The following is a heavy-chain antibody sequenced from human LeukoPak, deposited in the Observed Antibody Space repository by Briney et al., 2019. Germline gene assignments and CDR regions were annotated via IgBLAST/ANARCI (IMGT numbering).Heavy chain of an antibody. CDR3: GVYYYGSVGMDV. Sequence: GGSLRLSCAASGFTFSSYGVHWVRQAPGQGLEWEAVISYDGSNKYYADSVKGRFTISRDNSKNMRYLQMNSLIAEAAAVYYCGVYYYGSVGMDVWGKGTTVTVSS. CDR1: GFTFSSYG. V-gene: IGHV3-30*03. CDR2: ISYDGSNK. J-gene: IGHJ6*04. D-gene: IGHD3-10*01.